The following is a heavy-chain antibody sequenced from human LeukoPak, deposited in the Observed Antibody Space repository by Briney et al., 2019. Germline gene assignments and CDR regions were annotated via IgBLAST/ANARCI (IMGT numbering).Heavy chain of an antibody. V-gene: IGHV1-18*01. J-gene: IGHJ5*02. D-gene: IGHD3-10*01. CDR1: GYTFTSYG. Sequence: ASVKVSCKASGYTFTSYGISWVRQAPGQGLEWMGWISAYNGNTNYAQKLQGRVTMTTDTSTGTAYMELKSLRSDDTAVYYCARTQRITMVRGVNWFDPWGQGTLVTVSS. CDR2: ISAYNGNT. CDR3: ARTQRITMVRGVNWFDP.